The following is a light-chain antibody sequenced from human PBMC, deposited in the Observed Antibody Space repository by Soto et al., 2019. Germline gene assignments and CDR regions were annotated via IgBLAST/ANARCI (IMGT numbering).Light chain of an antibody. Sequence: IQLTQSPSFLSASVGDRVIITCRASQGISNYLAWYQQKPGKAPKLLIYGASTLQSGVPSRFSGSGSGTEFTLTISSLRPEDFATYYCQQLNGYPITFGQGTRLEIK. J-gene: IGKJ5*01. CDR3: QQLNGYPIT. CDR1: QGISNY. CDR2: GAS. V-gene: IGKV1-9*01.